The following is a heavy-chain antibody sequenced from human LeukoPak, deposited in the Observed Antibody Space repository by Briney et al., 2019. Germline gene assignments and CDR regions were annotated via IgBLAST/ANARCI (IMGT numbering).Heavy chain of an antibody. J-gene: IGHJ3*02. V-gene: IGHV3-66*01. CDR3: ARVGSSGGTFDAFDI. CDR2: IYSGGST. CDR1: GFTVSSNY. D-gene: IGHD2-15*01. Sequence: GGSLRLSCAASGFTVSSNYMSWVRQAPGKGLEWVSVIYSGGSTYYADSVKGRFTISRDNSKNTLYLQMNSLRAEDTAVYYCARVGSSGGTFDAFDIWGQGTMVTVSS.